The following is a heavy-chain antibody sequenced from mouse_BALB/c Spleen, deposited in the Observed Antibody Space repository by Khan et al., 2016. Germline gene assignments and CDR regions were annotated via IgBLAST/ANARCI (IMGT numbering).Heavy chain of an antibody. CDR1: GYSITSGYY. J-gene: IGHJ4*01. CDR3: ASVVIYFGTYYYAMDY. Sequence: EVQLQESGPGLVKPSQSLSLTCSVTGYSITSGYYWNWIRQFPGNKLEWMGYISYDGSNNYNPSLKNRISITRDTSKNQFFLKLNSVTTEDTATYYCASVVIYFGTYYYAMDYWGQGTSVTVSS. V-gene: IGHV3-6*02. CDR2: ISYDGSN. D-gene: IGHD1-1*01.